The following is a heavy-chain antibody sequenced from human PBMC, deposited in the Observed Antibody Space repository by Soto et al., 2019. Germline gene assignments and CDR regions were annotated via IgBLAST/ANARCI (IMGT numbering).Heavy chain of an antibody. CDR2: IRNKANSYTT. CDR1: GFTFSAHY. Sequence: PGGSLRLSCAASGFTFSAHYMDWVRQAPGKGLEWVGRIRNKANSYTTDYAASVKGRFTISRDDSENSLYLQMNSLRAEDTAVYYCAKLLGPGIAAAGTGAFDIWGQGTMVTVSS. D-gene: IGHD6-13*01. J-gene: IGHJ3*02. CDR3: AKLLGPGIAAAGTGAFDI. V-gene: IGHV3-72*01.